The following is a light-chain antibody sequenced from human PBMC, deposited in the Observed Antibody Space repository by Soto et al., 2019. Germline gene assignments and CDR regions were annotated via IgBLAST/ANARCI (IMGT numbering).Light chain of an antibody. CDR1: SSDIGGYNY. CDR2: DVS. Sequence: QSVLTQPRSVSGSPGQSVTISCTGTSSDIGGYNYVSWYQQHPGKAPKLMIYDVSKRPSGVPDRFSGSKSDNTASLTISGLQAEDEADYYCCSYAGTYTHYVFGAGTKLTVL. CDR3: CSYAGTYTHYV. J-gene: IGLJ1*01. V-gene: IGLV2-11*01.